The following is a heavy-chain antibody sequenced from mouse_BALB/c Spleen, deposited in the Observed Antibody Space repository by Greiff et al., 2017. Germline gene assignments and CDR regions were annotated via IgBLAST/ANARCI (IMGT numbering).Heavy chain of an antibody. CDR2: IDPENGDT. J-gene: IGHJ3*01. D-gene: IGHD2-12*01. V-gene: IGHV14-4*02. Sequence: VQLQQSGAELVRSGASVKLSCTASGFNIKDYYMHWVKQRPEQGLEWIGWIDPENGDTEYAPKFQGKATMTADTSSNTAYLQLSSLTSEDTAVYYCKNDGEFAYGGQGTLVTVSA. CDR3: KNDGEFAY. CDR1: GFNIKDYY.